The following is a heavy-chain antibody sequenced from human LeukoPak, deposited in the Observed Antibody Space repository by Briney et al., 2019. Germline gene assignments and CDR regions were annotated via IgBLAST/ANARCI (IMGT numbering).Heavy chain of an antibody. CDR1: GGSISSYY. Sequence: SETLSLTCTVSGGSISSYYWSWIRQPPGKGLEWIGYIYYSGSTNYNPSLKSRVTISVDTSKNQFSLKLSSVTAADKAVYYCARAVDTAMVLDYWGQGTLVTVSS. D-gene: IGHD5-18*01. V-gene: IGHV4-59*01. CDR2: IYYSGST. J-gene: IGHJ4*02. CDR3: ARAVDTAMVLDY.